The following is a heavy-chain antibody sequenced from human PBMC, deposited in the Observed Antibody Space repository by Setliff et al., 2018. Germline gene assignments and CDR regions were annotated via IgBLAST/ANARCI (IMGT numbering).Heavy chain of an antibody. CDR3: ARDRTAYDYGMDV. CDR1: GFSITNGYF. D-gene: IGHD5-18*01. CDR2: VYYTGNT. Sequence: NPSETLSLTCAVSGFSITNGYFWSWIRQPPGKGLEWVGYVYYTGNTNYNPSLKSRLTISVDPSKNQVSLEPKSATTADTAVYYCARDRTAYDYGMDVWGQGTTVTVSS. J-gene: IGHJ6*02. V-gene: IGHV4-61*01.